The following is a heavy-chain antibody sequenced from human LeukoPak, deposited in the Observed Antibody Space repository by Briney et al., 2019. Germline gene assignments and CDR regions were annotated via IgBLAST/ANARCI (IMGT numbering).Heavy chain of an antibody. Sequence: ASVKVSCKASGYTFTGYYMHWVRQAPGQGLEWMGWINPNSGGTNYAQKFQGRVTMTRDTSISTAYMELSRLRSDDTAVYYCARRTPPRSSWYHYYYYYMDVWGKGTTVTVSS. J-gene: IGHJ6*03. V-gene: IGHV1-2*02. CDR1: GYTFTGYY. CDR2: INPNSGGT. CDR3: ARRTPPRSSWYHYYYYYMDV. D-gene: IGHD6-13*01.